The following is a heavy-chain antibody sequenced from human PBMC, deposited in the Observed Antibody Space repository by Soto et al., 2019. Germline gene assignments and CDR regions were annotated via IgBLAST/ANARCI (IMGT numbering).Heavy chain of an antibody. V-gene: IGHV3-30-3*01. CDR3: ARDTSAVTGTTGDFDY. CDR2: ISYDGTHK. Sequence: SLRLSCAASGFTFSSYAMHWVRQAPGKGLEWVAVISYDGTHKDNADSVKGRFTISRDNSKKTLYLQMSSLRAEDTAVYYCARDTSAVTGTTGDFDYWGQGTLVTVSS. CDR1: GFTFSSYA. D-gene: IGHD1-20*01. J-gene: IGHJ4*02.